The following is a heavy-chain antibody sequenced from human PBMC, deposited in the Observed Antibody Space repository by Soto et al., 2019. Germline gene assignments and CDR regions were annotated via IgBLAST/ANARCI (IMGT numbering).Heavy chain of an antibody. D-gene: IGHD2-21*02. Sequence: PSETLSLTCAVSGDSISSDKWWSWVRQPPGKGLEWIGEIHHSGRTNYNPSLKSRVTILVEKSKNQVSLELSSMTAADTAVYYCARGGDWEFDSWGQGTLVTVSS. V-gene: IGHV4-4*02. CDR1: GDSISSDKW. J-gene: IGHJ4*02. CDR3: ARGGDWEFDS. CDR2: IHHSGRT.